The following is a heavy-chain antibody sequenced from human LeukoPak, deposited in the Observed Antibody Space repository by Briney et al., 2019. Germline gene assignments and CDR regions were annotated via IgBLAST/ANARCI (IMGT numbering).Heavy chain of an antibody. V-gene: IGHV5-51*01. CDR2: IYPGDSDT. CDR3: ARQMGSGWFDY. Sequence: GGSLRLSCAASGFTFSSYWIGWVRQMPGKGLEWMGIIYPGDSDTRNSPSFQGQVTISADKSISTAYLQWSSLKASDTAMYYCARQMGSGWFDYWGQGTLVTVSS. J-gene: IGHJ4*02. CDR1: GFTFSSYW. D-gene: IGHD6-19*01.